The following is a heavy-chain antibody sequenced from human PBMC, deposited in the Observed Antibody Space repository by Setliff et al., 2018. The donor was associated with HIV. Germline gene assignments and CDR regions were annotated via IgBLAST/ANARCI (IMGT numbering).Heavy chain of an antibody. Sequence: SVKVFCKASGDTLSIHPISWVRQAPGRGLDWMGGIIPMFGTGFYAQKFQGRVTITTDESRTTSYMELSSLRFEDTSVYFCARVAHSSSYHYYGMDVWG. D-gene: IGHD6-19*01. V-gene: IGHV1-69*05. J-gene: IGHJ6*01. CDR2: IIPMFGTG. CDR3: ARVAHSSSYHYYGMDV. CDR1: GDTLSIHP.